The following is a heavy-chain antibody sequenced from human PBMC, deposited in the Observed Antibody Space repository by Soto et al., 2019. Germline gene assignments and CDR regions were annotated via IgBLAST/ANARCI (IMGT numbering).Heavy chain of an antibody. CDR1: GGSFSGYY. CDR2: INHSGST. V-gene: IGHV4-34*01. D-gene: IGHD5-12*01. J-gene: IGHJ4*02. CDR3: ARGTGYSGYGSDY. Sequence: QVQLQQWGAGLLKPSETLSLTCAVYGGSFSGYYWSWIRQPPGKGLEWIGEINHSGSTNYNPSLKSRVTISVDTSKNQFSLKLSSVTAADTAVYYCARGTGYSGYGSDYWGQGTLVTVSS.